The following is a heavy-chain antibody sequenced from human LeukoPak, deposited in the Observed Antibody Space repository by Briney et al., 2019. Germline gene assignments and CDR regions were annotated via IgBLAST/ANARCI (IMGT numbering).Heavy chain of an antibody. D-gene: IGHD6-13*01. Sequence: GGSLRLSCAASGFTFSSYGMSWVRQAPGKGLEWVSAISGSGGSTYYADSVKGRFTISRDNSKNTLYLQMNSLRAEDSAVYYCAKGFLSTSWNSDAFDMWGQGTMVTVSS. CDR2: ISGSGGST. V-gene: IGHV3-23*01. CDR1: GFTFSSYG. CDR3: AKGFLSTSWNSDAFDM. J-gene: IGHJ3*02.